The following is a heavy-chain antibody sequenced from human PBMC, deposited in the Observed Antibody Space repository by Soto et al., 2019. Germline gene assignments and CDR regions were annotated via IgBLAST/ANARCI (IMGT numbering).Heavy chain of an antibody. Sequence: SETLSLTCAVSGYSISNGDYWGWIRQAPGKGLEWIGSVYYSGSTHYEPSLRGRIAISVDTLKNQFSLRLPSVTAADTAMYFCARNTSTYFDSWGQGIPATVSS. J-gene: IGHJ4*02. V-gene: IGHV4-38-2*01. CDR1: GYSISNGDY. CDR3: ARNTSTYFDS. CDR2: VYYSGST.